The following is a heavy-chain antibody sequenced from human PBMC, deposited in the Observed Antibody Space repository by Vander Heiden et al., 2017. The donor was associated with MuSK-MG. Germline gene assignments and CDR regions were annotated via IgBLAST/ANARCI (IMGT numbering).Heavy chain of an antibody. V-gene: IGHV4-38-2*02. CDR1: GYSISSSFY. Sequence: QVQLQESGPGLVEPSETPSLTCSASGYSISSSFYWGWVREAPGKGLEWIGIIYHSGTTYYNPSLMRRVTLSLDTSKNLFVLRLTSVTEAETAMYYCGRLDGGVDRILHNWFDPWGQGTLVPVSS. CDR2: IYHSGTT. J-gene: IGHJ5*02. D-gene: IGHD5-18*01. CDR3: GRLDGGVDRILHNWFDP.